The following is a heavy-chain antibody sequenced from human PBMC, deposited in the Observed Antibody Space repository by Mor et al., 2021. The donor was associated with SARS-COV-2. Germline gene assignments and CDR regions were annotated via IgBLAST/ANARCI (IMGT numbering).Heavy chain of an antibody. J-gene: IGHJ4*02. CDR3: AKDIRISGHLVS. Sequence: GGESYHADYVKGRFTIYRDDSKNTVYLQMHSLRAEDTAVYYCAKDIRISGHLVSWGQGTLVTVSS. V-gene: IGHV3-23*01. CDR2: GGES. D-gene: IGHD6-19*01.